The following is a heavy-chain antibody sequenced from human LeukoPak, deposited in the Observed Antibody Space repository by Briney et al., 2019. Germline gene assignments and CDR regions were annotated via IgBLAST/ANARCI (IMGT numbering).Heavy chain of an antibody. V-gene: IGHV3-30-3*01. D-gene: IGHD2-2*01. CDR2: ISYDGSNK. Sequence: GRSLRLSCAASGFTFSSYATHWVRQAPGKGLEWVAVISYDGSNKYYADSVKGRFTISRDNSKNTLYLQMNSLRAEDTAVYYCARDIVVVPAAISTHLYHYYYGMDVWGQGTTVTVSS. CDR3: ARDIVVVPAAISTHLYHYYYGMDV. J-gene: IGHJ6*02. CDR1: GFTFSSYA.